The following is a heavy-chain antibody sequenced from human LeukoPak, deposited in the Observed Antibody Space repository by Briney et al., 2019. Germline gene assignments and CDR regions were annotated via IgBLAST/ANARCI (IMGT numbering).Heavy chain of an antibody. J-gene: IGHJ4*02. D-gene: IGHD6-19*01. CDR3: ARTQQWLSPFDY. CDR1: GGSISSYY. Sequence: SETLSLTCTVSGGSISSYYWSWIRQPPGKGLEWIGYIYYSGSTNYNPSLKSQVTISVDTSKNQFSLKLSSVTAADTAVYYCARTQQWLSPFDYWGQGTLVTVSS. V-gene: IGHV4-59*01. CDR2: IYYSGST.